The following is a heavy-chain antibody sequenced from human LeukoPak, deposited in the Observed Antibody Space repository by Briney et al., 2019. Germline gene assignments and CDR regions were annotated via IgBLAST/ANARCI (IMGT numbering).Heavy chain of an antibody. V-gene: IGHV3-23*01. J-gene: IGHJ6*03. CDR3: ANGNSYYSYMDV. CDR1: GFTFSSYA. CDR2: ISGSGGST. Sequence: GGSLRLSCAASGFTFSSYAMSWVRQAPGKGLEWVSAISGSGGSTYYADSVKGRFTISRDNSKNTLFLQMGSLRAEDTAVYYCANGNSYYSYMDVWGNGTTVTVSS.